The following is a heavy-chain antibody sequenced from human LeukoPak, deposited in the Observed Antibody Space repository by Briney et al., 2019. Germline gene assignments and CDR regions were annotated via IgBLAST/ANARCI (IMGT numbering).Heavy chain of an antibody. V-gene: IGHV4-34*01. D-gene: IGHD6-19*01. Sequence: SETLSLTCAVSVGSFSGYSWSWIRQPPGKGLEWIGEINHSGSTNYNPSLKSRVTLSVDTSKNQFSLKLSSVTAADTGVHYCARGRGAVAGRWYFDLWGRGTLVTVSS. CDR2: INHSGST. CDR1: VGSFSGYS. CDR3: ARGRGAVAGRWYFDL. J-gene: IGHJ2*01.